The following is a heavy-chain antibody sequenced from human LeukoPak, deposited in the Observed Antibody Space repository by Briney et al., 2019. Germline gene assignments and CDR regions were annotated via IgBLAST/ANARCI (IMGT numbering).Heavy chain of an antibody. CDR3: ARDPDQTYYYDRSGG. CDR1: GGTFSSYA. J-gene: IGHJ4*02. D-gene: IGHD3-22*01. V-gene: IGHV1-69*05. Sequence: SVKVSCKASGGTFSSYAISWVRQAPGQGLEWMGRIIPIFGTANYAQKLQGRVTITTDESTSTAYMELSSLRSEDTAVYYCARDPDQTYYYDRSGGWGQGTLVTVSS. CDR2: IIPIFGTA.